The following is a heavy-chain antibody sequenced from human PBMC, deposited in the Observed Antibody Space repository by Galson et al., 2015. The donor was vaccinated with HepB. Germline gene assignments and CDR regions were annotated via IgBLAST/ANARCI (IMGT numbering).Heavy chain of an antibody. CDR3: ARVMRAASSSIRIY. CDR2: IYYSGST. V-gene: IGHV4-39*07. CDR1: GGSIRSGSYY. J-gene: IGHJ4*02. D-gene: IGHD6-6*01. Sequence: LSLTCTVSGGSIRSGSYYWSWIRQPAGKGLEWIGSIYYSGSTYYNPSLKSRVTISVDTSENQFSLKLSSVTAADTAVYYCARVMRAASSSIRIYWGQGTLVTVSS.